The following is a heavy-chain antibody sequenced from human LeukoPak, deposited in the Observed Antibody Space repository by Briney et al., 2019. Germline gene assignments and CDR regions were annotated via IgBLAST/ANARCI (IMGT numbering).Heavy chain of an antibody. D-gene: IGHD5-18*01. Sequence: GGALRLSCAASGFTFSTYAMHWVRQAPGKGLEYGSGISSKGGSTYYADSVKGRFTISRDNSKNTLYLQMGSLRPEDMAVYYCAKTKGYSYGYYFDYWGQGTLVTVSS. V-gene: IGHV3-64*02. CDR1: GFTFSTYA. CDR3: AKTKGYSYGYYFDY. CDR2: ISSKGGST. J-gene: IGHJ4*02.